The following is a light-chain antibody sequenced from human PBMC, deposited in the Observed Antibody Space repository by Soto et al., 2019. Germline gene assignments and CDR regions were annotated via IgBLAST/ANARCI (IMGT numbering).Light chain of an antibody. CDR3: QQYNNWPPDRT. V-gene: IGKV3-15*01. Sequence: EIVMTQSPATLSVSPGERATLSCRASQSVGSNLAWYQQKPCLAPRLLIYGASTRATGIPARFSGSGSRTEFTHTISSLQAEDFAIYYCQQYNNWPPDRTFGQGTRVEIK. CDR1: QSVGSN. CDR2: GAS. J-gene: IGKJ1*01.